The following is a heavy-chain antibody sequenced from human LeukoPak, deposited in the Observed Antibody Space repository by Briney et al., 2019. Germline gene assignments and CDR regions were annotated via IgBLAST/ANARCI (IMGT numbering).Heavy chain of an antibody. CDR1: GYSFTSYW. CDR3: ARNRKSGYSGYESDY. CDR2: IYSGDSDT. D-gene: IGHD5-12*01. V-gene: IGHV5-51*01. Sequence: PGEALKISCTGSGYSFTSYWIGWVRQMPGKGLEWMGIIYSGDSDTRYSPSFQGQVTISVDKSINTAYLQWSRLKSSDTAMYYCARNRKSGYSGYESDYWGQGTLVTVSS. J-gene: IGHJ4*02.